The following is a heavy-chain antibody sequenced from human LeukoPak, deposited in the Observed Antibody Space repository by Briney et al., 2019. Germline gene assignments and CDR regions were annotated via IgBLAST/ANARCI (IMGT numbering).Heavy chain of an antibody. Sequence: PSETLSLTCAVYGGSFSGYYWSWIRQPPGKGLEWIGEINHSGSTNYNPSLKSRVTISVDTSKNQFSLKLSSVTAADTAVYYCARIDLWFGEFPDYWGQGTLVTVSS. V-gene: IGHV4-34*01. CDR1: GGSFSGYY. CDR3: ARIDLWFGEFPDY. CDR2: INHSGST. D-gene: IGHD3-10*01. J-gene: IGHJ4*02.